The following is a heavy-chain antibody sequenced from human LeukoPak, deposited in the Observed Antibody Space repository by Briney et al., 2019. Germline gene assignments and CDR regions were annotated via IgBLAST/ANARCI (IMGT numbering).Heavy chain of an antibody. V-gene: IGHV1-18*01. D-gene: IGHD6-6*01. CDR2: ISGYTGNT. Sequence: ASVKVSFKASGYTFISFGFSWVRQAPGQGPEWMGWISGYTGNTNYAQRFQGRVTMTTDTSTSTAYMELRTLRSDDTAVYYCVRDLNSAARSFFDYWGPGTLATVSS. CDR1: GYTFISFG. J-gene: IGHJ4*02. CDR3: VRDLNSAARSFFDY.